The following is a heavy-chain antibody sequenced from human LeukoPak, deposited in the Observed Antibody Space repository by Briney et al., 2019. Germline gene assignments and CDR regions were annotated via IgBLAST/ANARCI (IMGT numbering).Heavy chain of an antibody. D-gene: IGHD5-18*01. Sequence: GGSLRLSCAASGLTFSDFWMHWVRQPPGEGLVWVALVKGDGRTTIYADSVKGRFTISRDNAKNTLYLQMNSLRADDSGVYYCATGHSYGYDYWGQGVLVTVSS. J-gene: IGHJ4*02. CDR2: VKGDGRTT. CDR3: ATGHSYGYDY. CDR1: GLTFSDFW. V-gene: IGHV3-74*01.